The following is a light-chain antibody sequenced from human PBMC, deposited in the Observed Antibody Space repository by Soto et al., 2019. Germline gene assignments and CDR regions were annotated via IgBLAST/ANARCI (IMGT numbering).Light chain of an antibody. CDR1: SSDVGGYNH. CDR3: NSYTNTDTFWV. J-gene: IGLJ3*02. Sequence: QSALNQPASVSGSPGQSITISCTGTSSDVGGYNHVSWYQQHSGKVPKVIIYEVSNRPSGVSDRFSGSKSGNTASLTISGLQPEDEADYYCNSYTNTDTFWVFGGGTKLTVL. CDR2: EVS. V-gene: IGLV2-14*01.